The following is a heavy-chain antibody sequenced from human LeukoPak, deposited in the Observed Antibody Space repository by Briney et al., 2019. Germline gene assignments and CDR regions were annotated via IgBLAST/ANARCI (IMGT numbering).Heavy chain of an antibody. CDR2: IIPILGTA. CDR3: ATKRGYSYGSPH. Sequence: SVKVSCKASGGTFSSYAISWVRQAPGQGLEWTGGIIPILGTANYAQKFQGRVTITADESTSTAYMELSSLRSEDTAVYYCATKRGYSYGSPHWGQGTLVTVSS. J-gene: IGHJ4*02. D-gene: IGHD5-18*01. V-gene: IGHV1-69*13. CDR1: GGTFSSYA.